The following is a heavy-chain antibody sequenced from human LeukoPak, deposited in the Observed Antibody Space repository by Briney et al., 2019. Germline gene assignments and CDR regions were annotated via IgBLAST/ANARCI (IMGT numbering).Heavy chain of an antibody. V-gene: IGHV3-30*02. D-gene: IGHD5-12*01. CDR3: AKGSGYEAQYCYYYMDV. J-gene: IGHJ6*03. CDR1: GFTFSSYA. Sequence: PGGSLRLSCAASGFTFSSYAMSWVRQAPGKGLEWVAFIRYDGSNKYYADSVKGRFTISRDNSKNTLYLHVNSLRPEDTAVYYCAKGSGYEAQYCYYYMDVWGKGTTVTISS. CDR2: IRYDGSNK.